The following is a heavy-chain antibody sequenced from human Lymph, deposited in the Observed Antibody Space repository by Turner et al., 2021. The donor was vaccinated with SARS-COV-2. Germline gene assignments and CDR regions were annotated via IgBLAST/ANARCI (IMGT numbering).Heavy chain of an antibody. J-gene: IGHJ4*02. CDR3: AREMGAGSDY. CDR1: GFTFSSYA. D-gene: IGHD3-10*01. CDR2: ISYDGSNK. Sequence: QVQLVESGGGVVQPGRSLRLPCAASGFTFSSYAMPWVRQAPGKGLEWVALISYDGSNKYYADSVKGRFTISRDNSKNTLYLQMNSLRAEDTAVYYCAREMGAGSDYWGQGTLVTVSS. V-gene: IGHV3-30*04.